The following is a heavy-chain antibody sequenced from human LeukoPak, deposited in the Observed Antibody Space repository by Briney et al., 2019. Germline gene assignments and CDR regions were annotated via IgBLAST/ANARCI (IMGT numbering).Heavy chain of an antibody. CDR3: ARGRIAARPVGWFDP. CDR1: GGTFSSYA. J-gene: IGHJ5*02. CDR2: IIPIFGTA. V-gene: IGHV1-69*05. D-gene: IGHD6-6*01. Sequence: GASVKVSCKASGGTFSSYAISWVRQAPGQGLEWMGRIIPIFGTATYAQKFQGRVTITTDESTSTAYMELSSLRSEDTAVYYCARGRIAARPVGWFDPWGQGTLVTVSS.